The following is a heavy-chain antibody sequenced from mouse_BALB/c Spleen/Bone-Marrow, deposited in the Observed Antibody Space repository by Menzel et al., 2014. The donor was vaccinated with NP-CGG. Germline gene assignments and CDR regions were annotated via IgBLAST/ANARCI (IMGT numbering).Heavy chain of an antibody. CDR2: IDPANDNT. D-gene: IGHD1-1*01. Sequence: VQLQQSGAELVKPGASVKLSCTASGFNIKDTYIHWVKQRPEQGLEWIGRIDPANDNTKYDPKFQGKATITADTSSSTAYLKLSSLTSEDTAVYYCARYRYYGSSYAMDYWGQGTSVTVSS. CDR3: ARYRYYGSSYAMDY. V-gene: IGHV14-3*02. CDR1: GFNIKDTY. J-gene: IGHJ4*01.